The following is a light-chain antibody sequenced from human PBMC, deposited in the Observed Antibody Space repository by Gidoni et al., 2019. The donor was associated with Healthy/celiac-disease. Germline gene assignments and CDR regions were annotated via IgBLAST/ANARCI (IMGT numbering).Light chain of an antibody. J-gene: IGLJ2*01. CDR1: SSDVGGYNY. CDR2: DVS. V-gene: IGLV2-14*01. Sequence: QSALTQPASVSGSPGPSITISCTGTSSDVGGYNYVSWYQQHPGKAPKLMIYDVSNRPSGVSNRVSGSKSGNTASLTISGLQAEDEADYYCSSYTSSSTPHVVFGGGTKLTVL. CDR3: SSYTSSSTPHVV.